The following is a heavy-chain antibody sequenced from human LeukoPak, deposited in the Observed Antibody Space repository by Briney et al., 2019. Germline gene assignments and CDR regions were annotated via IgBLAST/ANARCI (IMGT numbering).Heavy chain of an antibody. J-gene: IGHJ3*02. Sequence: QTGGSLRLSCAASGFTVSSNSMSWGRQAPGEGLEWVSGIYSGGSTYYEYSVKGRFSISRDNSKNTLYLQMNSLRAEDTAVYYCAREQTTVVSKNAFDIWGQGTMVTVSS. CDR1: GFTVSSNS. CDR3: AREQTTVVSKNAFDI. CDR2: IYSGGST. D-gene: IGHD4-23*01. V-gene: IGHV3-66*02.